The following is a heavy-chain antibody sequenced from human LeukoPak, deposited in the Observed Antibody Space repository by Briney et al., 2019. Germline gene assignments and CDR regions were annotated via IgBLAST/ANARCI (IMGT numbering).Heavy chain of an antibody. V-gene: IGHV1-24*01. CDR1: GYTLTELS. CDR3: ARPHLDYYDSSGYYGL. CDR2: FDPEDGET. Sequence: GASVKVSCKVSGYTLTELSMHWVRQAPGKGLEWMGGFDPEDGETIYAQKFQGRVTMTEDTSTDTAYMELSNLRSEDTAVYYCARPHLDYYDSSGYYGLWGQGTLVTVSS. D-gene: IGHD3-22*01. J-gene: IGHJ4*02.